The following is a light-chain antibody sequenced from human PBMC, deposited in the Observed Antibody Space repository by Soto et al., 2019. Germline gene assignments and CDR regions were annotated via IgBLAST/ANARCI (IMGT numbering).Light chain of an antibody. Sequence: EIELTQSPGTLSTSPGERATLSCRASQRISTNLLAWYQQKPGQAPKLLIYGASSRATGIPERFGGSGSGTDFTLIISRLQAEEFAVYYCQQNGSSPRTFGEGTKVEFK. V-gene: IGKV3-20*01. J-gene: IGKJ1*01. CDR1: QRISTNL. CDR3: QQNGSSPRT. CDR2: GAS.